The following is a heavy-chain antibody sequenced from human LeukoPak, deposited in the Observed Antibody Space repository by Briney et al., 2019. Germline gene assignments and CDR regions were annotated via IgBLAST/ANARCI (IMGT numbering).Heavy chain of an antibody. CDR3: AKGGSLTPGSVVTPIDH. V-gene: IGHV3-23*01. Sequence: PGGSLRLSCAASGFTFSSYAMSWVRQPPGKGLEWVSGISGSGGSTYYADSVKGRFTISRDDSKNTLYLQMNNLRVEDTAVYYCAKGGSLTPGSVVTPIDHWGQGTLVTVSS. J-gene: IGHJ4*02. D-gene: IGHD4-23*01. CDR2: ISGSGGST. CDR1: GFTFSSYA.